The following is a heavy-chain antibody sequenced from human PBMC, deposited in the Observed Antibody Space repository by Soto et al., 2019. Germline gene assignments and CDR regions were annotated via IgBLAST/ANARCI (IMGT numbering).Heavy chain of an antibody. V-gene: IGHV1-69*13. CDR3: ARDEYYYDSSGPGDYYGMDV. CDR2: IIPIFGTA. CDR1: GGTFSSYA. D-gene: IGHD3-22*01. J-gene: IGHJ6*02. Sequence: ASVKVSCKASGGTFSSYAISWVRQAPGQGLEWMGGIIPIFGTANYAQKFQGRVTITADESTSTAYMELSSLRSEDTAVYYCARDEYYYDSSGPGDYYGMDVWGQGTTVTVSS.